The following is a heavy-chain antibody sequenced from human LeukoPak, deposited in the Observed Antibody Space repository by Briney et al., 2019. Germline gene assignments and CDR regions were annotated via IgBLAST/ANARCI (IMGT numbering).Heavy chain of an antibody. V-gene: IGHV3-7*03. CDR3: ARGGGHLDC. D-gene: IGHD4-23*01. CDR1: VFSFSSYW. CDR2: IKQDGSDK. Sequence: PGGSLRLSCAASVFSFSSYWMSWVRHAPWKGLEWVANIKQDGSDKYYLTSVRGRFTISRDNAKNSLFPQMNSLRVEDTAVYYCARGGGHLDCWGQGTLVTVSS. J-gene: IGHJ4*02.